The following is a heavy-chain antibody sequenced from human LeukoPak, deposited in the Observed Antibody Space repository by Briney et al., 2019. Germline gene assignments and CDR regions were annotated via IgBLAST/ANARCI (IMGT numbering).Heavy chain of an antibody. CDR3: WAIVTTIKLDF. CDR1: GGSISSSSYS. J-gene: IGHJ4*02. CDR2: VSHSGSI. V-gene: IGHV4-39*01. Sequence: PSETLSLTCTVSGGSISSSSYSWGWIRQPPGKGLEWIGSVSHSGSINYDPSLKNRVTISVDTSKNQFSLKLSSVTAADAAVYYCWAIVTTIKLDFWGQGTLVTVSS. D-gene: IGHD5-12*01.